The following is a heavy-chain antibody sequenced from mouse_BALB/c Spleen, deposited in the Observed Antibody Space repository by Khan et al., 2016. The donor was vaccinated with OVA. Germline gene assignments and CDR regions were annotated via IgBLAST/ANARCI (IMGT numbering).Heavy chain of an antibody. D-gene: IGHD1-1*02. CDR1: GFSLTDYG. Sequence: QVQLKQSGPGLVAPSQSLSITCTVSGFSLTDYGVGWIRQPPGKGLEWLGVIWGGGTTHYNSALKSRLSISKDNSKSPAFLKMNSLQTDDTAMYYCAKLLWSHYYAMDYWGQGTSVTGSS. J-gene: IGHJ4*01. V-gene: IGHV2-6-5*01. CDR2: IWGGGTT. CDR3: AKLLWSHYYAMDY.